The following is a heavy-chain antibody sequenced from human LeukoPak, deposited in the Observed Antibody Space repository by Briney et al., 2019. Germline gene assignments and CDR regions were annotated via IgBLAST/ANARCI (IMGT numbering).Heavy chain of an antibody. Sequence: ASVKVSCKASGYTFTNYGISWVRQAPGQGLEWMGWISAYNGNTNYAQKLQGRVTMTPDTSTSTAYMELRSLRSDDTAVYYCARMVAATIALDYWGQGTLVTVSS. D-gene: IGHD2-15*01. CDR2: ISAYNGNT. V-gene: IGHV1-18*01. CDR1: GYTFTNYG. J-gene: IGHJ4*02. CDR3: ARMVAATIALDY.